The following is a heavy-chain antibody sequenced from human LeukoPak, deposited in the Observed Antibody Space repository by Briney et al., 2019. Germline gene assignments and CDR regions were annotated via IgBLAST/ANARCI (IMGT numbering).Heavy chain of an antibody. CDR2: ISAYNGNT. J-gene: IGHJ6*02. D-gene: IGHD2-8*01. V-gene: IGHV1-18*01. CDR3: AREKGVYCTNGVCYAYYYYGMDV. CDR1: GYTFTSYG. Sequence: ASVRVSSKASGYTFTSYGISWVRQAPGQGLEWMGWISAYNGNTNYAQKLQGRVTMTTDTSTSTAYMELRSLRSDDTAVYYCAREKGVYCTNGVCYAYYYYGMDVWGQGTTVTVSS.